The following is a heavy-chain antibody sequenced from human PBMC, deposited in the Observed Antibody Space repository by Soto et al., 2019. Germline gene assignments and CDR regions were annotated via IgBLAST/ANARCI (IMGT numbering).Heavy chain of an antibody. CDR1: GYTFTSYY. Sequence: ASVKVSCKASGYTFTSYYMHWVRQAPGQGLEWMAIIYPSGGRTTYAQSFQGRVTVTRDTSTSTVYLELNSLRSDDTAVYYCFRGGYDDYGKEGRYWGQGTLVTVSS. D-gene: IGHD5-12*01. CDR2: IYPSGGRT. V-gene: IGHV1-46*01. J-gene: IGHJ4*02. CDR3: FRGGYDDYGKEGRY.